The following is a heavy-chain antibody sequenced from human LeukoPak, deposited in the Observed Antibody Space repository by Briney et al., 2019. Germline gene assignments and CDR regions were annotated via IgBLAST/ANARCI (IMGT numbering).Heavy chain of an antibody. Sequence: NPGGSLRLSCAASRFTFSTNWMGWVRQAPGKGLKWVSSISSSSSYIYYADSVKGRFTISRDNAKNSLYLQMNSLRAEDTAVYYCARDAHYDFWSGYYSTWPLGYWGQGTQVTVSS. J-gene: IGHJ4*02. CDR1: RFTFSTNW. CDR3: ARDAHYDFWSGYYSTWPLGY. D-gene: IGHD3-3*01. CDR2: ISSSSSYI. V-gene: IGHV3-21*01.